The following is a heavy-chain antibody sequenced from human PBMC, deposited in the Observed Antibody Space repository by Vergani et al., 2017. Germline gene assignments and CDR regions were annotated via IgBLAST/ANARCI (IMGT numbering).Heavy chain of an antibody. CDR1: GGSLSGYY. CDR3: ARSSVTRNPPDLFDN. Sequence: QVQLQESGPGLVRPSETLSLTCTVSGGSLSGYYWNWIRQTPGEGLEWIGYVEDSGYFNYNPSIKTRVSMSSDTSNNQFSLMLSSVTVADTAVYYCARSSVTRNPPDLFDNWGQGTLVTVSS. J-gene: IGHJ4*02. V-gene: IGHV4-59*12. CDR2: VEDSGYF. D-gene: IGHD1-14*01.